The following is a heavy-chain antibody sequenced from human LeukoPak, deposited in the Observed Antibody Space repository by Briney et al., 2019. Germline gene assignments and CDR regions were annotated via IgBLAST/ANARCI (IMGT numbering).Heavy chain of an antibody. CDR3: ARNYGSGTDALDI. CDR2: IIPILGIA. J-gene: IGHJ3*02. CDR1: GGTFSSYA. D-gene: IGHD3-10*01. V-gene: IGHV1-69*04. Sequence: SVKVSCKASGGTFSSYAISWVRQAPGQGLEWMGRIIPILGIANYAQKFQGRVTITADKSTSTAYMELSSLRSEDTAVYYCARNYGSGTDALDIWGQGTMVTVSS.